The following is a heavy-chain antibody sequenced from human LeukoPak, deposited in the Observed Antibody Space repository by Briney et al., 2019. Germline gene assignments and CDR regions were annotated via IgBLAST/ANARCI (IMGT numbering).Heavy chain of an antibody. D-gene: IGHD6-13*01. J-gene: IGHJ4*02. CDR3: AKASREQLLVACVDY. CDR1: GFTFDDYA. Sequence: GGSLRLSCAASGFTFDDYAMHWVRQAPGKGLEWVSGISWNSGSIGYADSVKGRFTISRDNAKNSLYLQMNSLRAEDTALYYCAKASREQLLVACVDYWGQGTLVTVSS. V-gene: IGHV3-9*01. CDR2: ISWNSGSI.